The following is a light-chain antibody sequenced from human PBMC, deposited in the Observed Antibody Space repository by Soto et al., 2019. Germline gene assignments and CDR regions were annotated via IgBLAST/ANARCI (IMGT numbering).Light chain of an antibody. CDR1: QSISTW. CDR3: QQYNSPLT. J-gene: IGKJ4*01. CDR2: DAS. V-gene: IGKV1-5*01. Sequence: DIQMTQSPSTLSASLGDRVTITCRATQSISTWLAWYQQKPGKAPNLLIYDASTLRRGVPSRFSGSGSGTDFTLTISSLQPDDFATYYCQQYNSPLTFGGGTKVENK.